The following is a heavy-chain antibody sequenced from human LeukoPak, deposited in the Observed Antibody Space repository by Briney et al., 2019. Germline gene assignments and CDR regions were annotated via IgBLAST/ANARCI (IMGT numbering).Heavy chain of an antibody. D-gene: IGHD6-13*01. J-gene: IGHJ6*03. CDR1: GYTFTGYY. CDR2: INPNSGGT. V-gene: IGHV1-2*02. Sequence: ASVKVSCKASGYTFTGYYMQWVRQAPGQGLEWMGWINPNSGGTNYAQKFQGRVTMTRDTSISTAYMELSRLRSDDTAVYYCARDREGGGIAAGAAYYYYYMDVWGKGTTVTVPS. CDR3: ARDREGGGIAAGAAYYYYYMDV.